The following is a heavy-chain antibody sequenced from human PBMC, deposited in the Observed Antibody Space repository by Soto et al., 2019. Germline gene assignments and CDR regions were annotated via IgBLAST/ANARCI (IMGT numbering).Heavy chain of an antibody. D-gene: IGHD7-27*01. J-gene: IGHJ6*02. CDR2: INPDSGGT. CDR1: GYTFTSYY. V-gene: IGHV1-2*02. Sequence: ASVKVSCKASGYTFTSYYIHWVRQGPGQGLEWMGWINPDSGGTNYEQKFQGRVTMPRDTSISTAYMELSKLRSDGKVVYYCARRQMATKVTGYYGMDVWGQGTTVTVSS. CDR3: ARRQMATKVTGYYGMDV.